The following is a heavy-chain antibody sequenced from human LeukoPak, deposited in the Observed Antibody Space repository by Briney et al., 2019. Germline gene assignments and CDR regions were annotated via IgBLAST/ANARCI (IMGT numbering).Heavy chain of an antibody. V-gene: IGHV3-23*01. CDR3: AQDLAWGAFDH. CDR2: ISPSGGGT. CDR1: GFTFKNAW. D-gene: IGHD7-27*01. J-gene: IGHJ4*02. Sequence: GGSLRLSCEASGFTFKNAWMIWVRQAPGKGLEWVSGISPSGGGTYYADSVKGRFTISRDDSKNTLSLQMNSLRVEDTAVYYCAQDLAWGAFDHWGQGTLVTVSS.